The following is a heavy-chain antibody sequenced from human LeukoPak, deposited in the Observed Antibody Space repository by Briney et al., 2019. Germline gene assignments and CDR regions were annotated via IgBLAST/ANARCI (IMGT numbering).Heavy chain of an antibody. CDR3: AKLYSSSSRGGYY. V-gene: IGHV3-21*01. CDR1: GFSFSSYW. CDR2: ISDSSKYT. Sequence: PGGSLRLSCEGSGFSFSSYWMTWVRQSPGKGPEWVSSISDSSKYTYYADSLKGRFTISRDNSKNTLYLQMNSLRAEDTAVYYCAKLYSSSSRGGYYWGQGTLVTVSS. D-gene: IGHD6-13*01. J-gene: IGHJ4*02.